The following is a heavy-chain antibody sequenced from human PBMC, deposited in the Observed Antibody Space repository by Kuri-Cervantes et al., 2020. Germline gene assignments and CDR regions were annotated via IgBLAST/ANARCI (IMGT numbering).Heavy chain of an antibody. CDR1: GFTFNQYY. J-gene: IGHJ4*02. D-gene: IGHD4-17*01. Sequence: GESLKISCAASGFTFNQYYMSWVRQAPGKGLEWVAVISYDGSNKYYADSVKGRFTISRDNSKNTLYLQMNSLRAEDTAVYYCAKGYGDYDYWGQGTLVTVSS. V-gene: IGHV3-30*18. CDR3: AKGYGDYDY. CDR2: ISYDGSNK.